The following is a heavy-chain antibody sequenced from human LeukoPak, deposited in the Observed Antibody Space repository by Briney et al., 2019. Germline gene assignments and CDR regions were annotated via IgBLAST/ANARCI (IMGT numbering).Heavy chain of an antibody. V-gene: IGHV4-39*07. J-gene: IGHJ6*03. D-gene: IGHD5-18*01. Sequence: KPSETLSLTCTVSGGSISSSSYYWGWIRQPPGKGLEWIGSIYYSGSTYYNPSLKSRVTISVDTSKNQFSLKLSSVTAADTAVYYCARAPAGYSYGPPYHMDVWGKGTTVTVSS. CDR2: IYYSGST. CDR3: ARAPAGYSYGPPYHMDV. CDR1: GGSISSSSYY.